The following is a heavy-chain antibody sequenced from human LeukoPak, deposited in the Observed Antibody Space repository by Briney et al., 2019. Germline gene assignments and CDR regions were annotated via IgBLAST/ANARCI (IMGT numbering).Heavy chain of an antibody. V-gene: IGHV4-34*01. CDR2: IHYTGAT. Sequence: SETLSCTCAGYGGCSSGYYWSWIRHTPGRGLEWVENIHYTGATSYNPSHKSRATISTDTSRTQFSLRLSSVSAADTAVYCCARGNILPDHCFDFWGQGALVTVSS. CDR3: ARGNILPDHCFDF. CDR1: GGCSSGYY. J-gene: IGHJ4*02. D-gene: IGHD3-9*01.